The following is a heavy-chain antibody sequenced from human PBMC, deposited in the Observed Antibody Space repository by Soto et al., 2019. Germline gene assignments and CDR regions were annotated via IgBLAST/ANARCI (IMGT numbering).Heavy chain of an antibody. Sequence: QVQLVQSGAEVKKPGASVKVSCKASGYTFTSYGSSWVRQAPGQGLEWMGWINGYNGNTNHAQKLQGRVTMSTDTSTSTAYMELRSLRSDNPAVYYCARMGDAPHYYYGMDVWGQGTTVTVSS. V-gene: IGHV1-18*01. D-gene: IGHD3-16*01. CDR3: ARMGDAPHYYYGMDV. CDR2: INGYNGNT. CDR1: GYTFTSYG. J-gene: IGHJ6*02.